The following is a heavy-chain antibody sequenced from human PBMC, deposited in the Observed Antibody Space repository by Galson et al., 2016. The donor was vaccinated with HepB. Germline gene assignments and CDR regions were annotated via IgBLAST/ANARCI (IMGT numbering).Heavy chain of an antibody. J-gene: IGHJ3*02. CDR1: GFSLTTSGVG. Sequence: PALVKPTQTLTLTCTFSGFSLTTSGVGVGWIRQPPGKALEWLALIYWDDDKHYSPSLKSRLTITKDTSKNQVVLTMTNMDPVDTATYFCTHSSYVSGSYYEVGAFDIWGQGTMVTVSS. CDR2: IYWDDDK. V-gene: IGHV2-5*02. D-gene: IGHD3-10*01. CDR3: THSSYVSGSYYEVGAFDI.